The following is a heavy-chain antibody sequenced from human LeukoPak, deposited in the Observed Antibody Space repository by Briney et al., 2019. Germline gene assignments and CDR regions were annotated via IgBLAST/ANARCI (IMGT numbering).Heavy chain of an antibody. CDR2: NYSDDCGT. Sequence: GESMKVSCQVFGYTFTNFWIGRVSQKPRKSLEGMGINYSDDCGTSYSPSFQGQVTISVDKAISNTYLQWRSRKASAAAMYFCARHSVPTGGDSCLFDLWGQGTLVTVSS. J-gene: IGHJ5*02. V-gene: IGHV5-51*01. CDR3: ARHSVPTGGDSCLFDL. D-gene: IGHD2-21*02. CDR1: GYTFTNFW.